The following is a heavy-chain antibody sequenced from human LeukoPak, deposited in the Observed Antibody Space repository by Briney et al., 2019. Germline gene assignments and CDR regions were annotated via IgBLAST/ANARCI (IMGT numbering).Heavy chain of an antibody. CDR2: IYSGGST. Sequence: GGSLRLSCAASGFTVSDSYMSWVRQAPGKGLEWVSVIYSGGSTYYADSVKGRFTISRDTSKNTLYLQMNSLRAEDTAVYYCARAWSGTQYYFDYWGQGTLVTVSS. CDR3: ARAWSGTQYYFDY. D-gene: IGHD3-3*01. J-gene: IGHJ4*02. CDR1: GFTVSDSY. V-gene: IGHV3-66*01.